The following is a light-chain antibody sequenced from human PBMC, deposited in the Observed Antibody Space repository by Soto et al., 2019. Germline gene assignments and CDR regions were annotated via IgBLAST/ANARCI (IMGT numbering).Light chain of an antibody. CDR1: QSVDGY. V-gene: IGKV3-15*01. CDR3: QQYPKWPLIT. CDR2: GAS. J-gene: IGKJ5*01. Sequence: SLGTVSVTKGESATLSCRASQSVDGYLAWYQQKPGQAPRLLIYGASTRATGVTARFRGGGSGTEFTLTISSLQSEDSAVYYCQQYPKWPLITFGHGTRLEI.